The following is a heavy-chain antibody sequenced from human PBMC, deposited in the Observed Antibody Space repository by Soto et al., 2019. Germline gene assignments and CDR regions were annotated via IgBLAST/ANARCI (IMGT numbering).Heavy chain of an antibody. CDR1: GFTFSSYA. CDR3: ARATYSNAWYRFDL. D-gene: IGHD4-4*01. V-gene: IGHV3-7*03. J-gene: IGHJ4*02. Sequence: PGGSLRLSCVGSGFTFSSYAMSWVRQAPGKGLEWVADIKHDGSVQYYVDSVKGRFTISRDNAKKLLYLQMNGLRAEDTALYYCARATYSNAWYRFDLWGQGTLVTVSS. CDR2: IKHDGSVQ.